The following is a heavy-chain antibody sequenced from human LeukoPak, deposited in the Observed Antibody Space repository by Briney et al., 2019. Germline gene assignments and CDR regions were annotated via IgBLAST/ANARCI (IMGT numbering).Heavy chain of an antibody. Sequence: SQTLSLTCAISGDSVSSNRAAWNWIRQSPSRGLEWLGRTYYRSKWNDDYALFVKGRITVSPDTSKNQFSLHLSSVTPEDTAVYYCARDGLMGSPWFDPWGQGTLVTVSS. J-gene: IGHJ5*02. CDR1: GDSVSSNRAA. CDR2: TYYRSKWND. D-gene: IGHD1-26*01. V-gene: IGHV6-1*01. CDR3: ARDGLMGSPWFDP.